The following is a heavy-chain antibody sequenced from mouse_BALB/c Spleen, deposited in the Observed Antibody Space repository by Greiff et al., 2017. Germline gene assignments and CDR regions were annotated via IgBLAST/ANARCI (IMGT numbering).Heavy chain of an antibody. V-gene: IGHV5-6-5*01. D-gene: IGHD2-10*02. CDR3: ARAQYGNPWFAY. CDR1: GFTFSSYA. J-gene: IGHJ3*01. CDR2: ISSGGST. Sequence: DVMLVESGGGLVKPGGSLKLSCAASGFTFSSYAMSWVRQTPEKRLEWVASISSGGSTYYPDSVKGRFTISRDNARNILYLQMSSLRSEDTAMYYCARAQYGNPWFAYWGQGTLVTVSA.